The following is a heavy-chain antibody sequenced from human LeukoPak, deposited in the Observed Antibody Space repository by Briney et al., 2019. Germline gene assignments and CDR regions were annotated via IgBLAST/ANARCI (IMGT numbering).Heavy chain of an antibody. Sequence: ASVKVSCKASGYTFTSYYMHWVRQAPGQGLEWMGIINPSGGSTSYAQKFQGGVTMTRDTSTSTVYMELSSLRSEDTAVYYCARDRARGYDYVWGSYPDYWGQGTLVTVSS. CDR1: GYTFTSYY. CDR2: INPSGGST. D-gene: IGHD3-16*02. J-gene: IGHJ4*02. CDR3: ARDRARGYDYVWGSYPDY. V-gene: IGHV1-46*01.